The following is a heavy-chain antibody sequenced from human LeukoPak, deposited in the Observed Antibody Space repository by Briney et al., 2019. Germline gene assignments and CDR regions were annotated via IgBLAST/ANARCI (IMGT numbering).Heavy chain of an antibody. V-gene: IGHV3-23*01. J-gene: IGHJ4*02. D-gene: IGHD3-10*01. CDR1: GFTFSSNS. Sequence: GGSLRLSCAASGFTFSSNSMNWVRQAPGRGLEWVSVITNNGATTYYAASVKGRFTISRDNSKNMLYLQMNSLRAEDTAVYYCAKDWGYGSGTYYPHWGQGTLVTVSS. CDR3: AKDWGYGSGTYYPH. CDR2: ITNNGATT.